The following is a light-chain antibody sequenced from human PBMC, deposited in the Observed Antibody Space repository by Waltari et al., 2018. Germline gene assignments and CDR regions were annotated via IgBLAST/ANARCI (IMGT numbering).Light chain of an antibody. CDR3: QQPYFYPRT. Sequence: DIQLTQSPSFLSASVRDRVTITCRASQDLRNYLAWYQQTPGSAPQFLIYGASTLQGGVPARFSGSGSGTEFTLTITNLQPEDFATYYCQQPYFYPRTFGQGTKVDIK. CDR1: QDLRNY. CDR2: GAS. V-gene: IGKV1-9*01. J-gene: IGKJ1*01.